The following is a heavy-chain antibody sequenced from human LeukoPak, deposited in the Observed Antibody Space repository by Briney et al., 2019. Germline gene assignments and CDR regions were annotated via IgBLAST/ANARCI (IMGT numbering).Heavy chain of an antibody. J-gene: IGHJ4*02. V-gene: IGHV4-34*01. CDR1: GGSFSGYY. CDR2: INHSGST. Sequence: SETLSLTCAVYGGSFSGYYWSWIRQPPGKGLEWIGEINHSGSTNYNPSLKSRVTISVDTSKNQFSLKLSSVTAAVTAVYYCARGGKQQLSAYFDYWGQGTLVTVSS. D-gene: IGHD6-13*01. CDR3: ARGGKQQLSAYFDY.